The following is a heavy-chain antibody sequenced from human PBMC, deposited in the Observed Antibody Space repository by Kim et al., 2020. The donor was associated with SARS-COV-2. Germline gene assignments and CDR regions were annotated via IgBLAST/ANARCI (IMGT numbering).Heavy chain of an antibody. CDR3: ASGYGDYGTNWFDP. J-gene: IGHJ5*02. Sequence: SETLSLTCAVYGGSFSGYYWSWIRQPPGKGLEWIGEINHSGSTNYNPSLKSRVTISVDTSKNQFSLKLSSVTAADTAVYYCASGYGDYGTNWFDPWGQGTVVTVSS. CDR2: INHSGST. D-gene: IGHD4-17*01. CDR1: GGSFSGYY. V-gene: IGHV4-34*01.